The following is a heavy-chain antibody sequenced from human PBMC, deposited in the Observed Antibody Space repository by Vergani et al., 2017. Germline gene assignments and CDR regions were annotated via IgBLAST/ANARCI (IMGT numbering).Heavy chain of an antibody. CDR2: INPSGCST. Sequence: QVQLVQSGAEVKKPGASVKVSCKASGYTFTSYYMHWVRQAPGQGLEWMGIINPSGCSTSYAQKFQGRGTMTRDTSTSTVYMELSSLRYEDTAVYYCARVMAPDDSSGYYHLDAFDIWGQGTMVTVSS. J-gene: IGHJ3*02. CDR1: GYTFTSYY. CDR3: ARVMAPDDSSGYYHLDAFDI. V-gene: IGHV1-46*01. D-gene: IGHD3-22*01.